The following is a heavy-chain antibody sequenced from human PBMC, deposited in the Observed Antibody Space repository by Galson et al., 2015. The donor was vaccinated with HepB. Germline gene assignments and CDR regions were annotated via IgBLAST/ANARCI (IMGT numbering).Heavy chain of an antibody. CDR2: ISSSSSYI. Sequence: SLRLSCAASGFTFSSYSMNWVRQAPGKGLEWVSSISSSSSYIYYADSVKGRFTISRDNAKNSLYLQMNSLRAGDTAVYYCARDGALYYYGSGSHPYWFDPWGQGTLVTVSS. D-gene: IGHD3-10*01. CDR3: ARDGALYYYGSGSHPYWFDP. J-gene: IGHJ5*02. V-gene: IGHV3-21*01. CDR1: GFTFSSYS.